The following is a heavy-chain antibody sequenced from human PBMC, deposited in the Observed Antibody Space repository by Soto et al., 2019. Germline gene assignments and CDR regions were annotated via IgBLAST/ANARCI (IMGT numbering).Heavy chain of an antibody. CDR3: ANQIRYFDWFFPFDY. J-gene: IGHJ4*02. CDR2: ISYDGSNK. D-gene: IGHD3-9*01. CDR1: GFTFSSYA. V-gene: IGHV3-30-3*01. Sequence: PGGSLRLSCAASGFTFSSYAMNWVRQAPGKGLEWVAVISYDGSNKYYADSVKGRFTISRDNSKNTVYLQMSSLKTEDTAVYYCANQIRYFDWFFPFDYWGQGALVTVSS.